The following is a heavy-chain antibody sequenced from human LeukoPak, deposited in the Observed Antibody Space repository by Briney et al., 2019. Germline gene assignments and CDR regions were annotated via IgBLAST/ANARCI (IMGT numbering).Heavy chain of an antibody. CDR3: TRDRSRAEDD. CDR1: GFTFSSYA. CDR2: MSSGGSYI. D-gene: IGHD1-14*01. Sequence: PGGSLRLSCAASGFTFSSYAMTWVRQAPGKGLEWVSSMSSGGSYIYYADSVRGRFTISRDNADNLLYLQMNSLRGEDTAVYYCTRDRSRAEDDWGQGTLVTVSS. V-gene: IGHV3-21*01. J-gene: IGHJ4*02.